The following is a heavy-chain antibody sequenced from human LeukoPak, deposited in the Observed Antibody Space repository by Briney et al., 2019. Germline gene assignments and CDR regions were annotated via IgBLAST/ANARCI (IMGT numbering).Heavy chain of an antibody. CDR3: AKDVGLLLVY. D-gene: IGHD2-15*01. J-gene: IGHJ4*02. CDR2: ISYDGSHE. V-gene: IGHV3-30*04. CDR1: GFTFSSYA. Sequence: PGGSLRLSCAVFGFTFSSYAMHWVRQAPGKGLEWVAVISYDGSHESYADSVKGRFTISRGNSKSTLYLQMNSLRAEDTAVYYCAKDVGLLLVYWGQGTLVTVSS.